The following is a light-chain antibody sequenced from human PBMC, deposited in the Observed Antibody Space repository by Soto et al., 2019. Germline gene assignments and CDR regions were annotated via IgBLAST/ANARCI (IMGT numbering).Light chain of an antibody. CDR3: TSFAPGRIYV. Sequence: QSLLTQPASVSGSPGQSMTISCSGTSSDIGAYDLVSWYQQHPGIAPKLIIYEVSHRFSGLSYRFSGSKSGNTASLTISGLQAEDEGDYCCTSFAPGRIYVFGSGTKVNVL. V-gene: IGLV2-14*03. CDR2: EVS. J-gene: IGLJ1*01. CDR1: SSDIGAYDL.